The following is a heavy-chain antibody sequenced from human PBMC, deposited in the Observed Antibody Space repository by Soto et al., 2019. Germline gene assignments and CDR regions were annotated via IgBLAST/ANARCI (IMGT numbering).Heavy chain of an antibody. CDR2: IIPIFGTA. CDR1: GGTFSSYA. D-gene: IGHD3-22*01. V-gene: IGHV1-69*01. J-gene: IGHJ5*02. Sequence: QVQLVQSGAEVKKPGSSVKGSCKASGGTFSSYAISWVRQAPGQGLEWMGGIIPIFGTANYAQKFQGRVTITADESTSTAYMELSSLRSEDMAVYFCARLTYYDDSSGPIDWFDPWGQGTLVTVSP. CDR3: ARLTYYDDSSGPIDWFDP.